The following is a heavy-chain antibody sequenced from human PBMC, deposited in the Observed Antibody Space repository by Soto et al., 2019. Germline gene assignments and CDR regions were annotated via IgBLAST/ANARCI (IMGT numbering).Heavy chain of an antibody. D-gene: IGHD3-10*01. Sequence: ASLKVSCKASGYTFTSYGISWVRQAPGQGLEWMGWISAYNGNTNYAQKLQGRVTMTTDTSTSTAYMELRSLRSDDTAVYYCARWPLGGYGSGSYYKDYYYYYYMDVWGKGTTVTVSS. V-gene: IGHV1-18*01. J-gene: IGHJ6*03. CDR1: GYTFTSYG. CDR3: ARWPLGGYGSGSYYKDYYYYYYMDV. CDR2: ISAYNGNT.